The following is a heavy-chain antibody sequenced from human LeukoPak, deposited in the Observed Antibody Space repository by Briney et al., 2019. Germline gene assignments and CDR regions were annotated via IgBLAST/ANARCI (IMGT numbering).Heavy chain of an antibody. Sequence: GASVKVSCKASGYTFTSYDISWVRQATGQGLEWMGWMNPNSGNTGYAQKFQGRVTITRNTSISTAYMELSSLRSEDTAVYYCARALRCSSTSCLSYYYYMDVWGKGTTVTVSS. D-gene: IGHD2-2*01. V-gene: IGHV1-8*03. CDR2: MNPNSGNT. J-gene: IGHJ6*03. CDR1: GYTFTSYD. CDR3: ARALRCSSTSCLSYYYYMDV.